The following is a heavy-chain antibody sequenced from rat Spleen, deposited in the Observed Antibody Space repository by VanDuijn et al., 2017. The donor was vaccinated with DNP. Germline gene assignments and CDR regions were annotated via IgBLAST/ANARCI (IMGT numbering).Heavy chain of an antibody. V-gene: IGHV5-20*01. J-gene: IGHJ4*01. CDR3: TTDRGVYYYSSWDVMDA. Sequence: EVQLVESGGGLVQPGRSLKLSCAASGFTFSDYYMAWVRQAPTKGLEWVASISYDGGSTYYRDSVKGRFTISRDNAKSSLDLQMDSLRSEDTATYYCTTDRGVYYYSSWDVMDAWGQGASVTVSS. CDR2: ISYDGGST. CDR1: GFTFSDYY. D-gene: IGHD1-2*01.